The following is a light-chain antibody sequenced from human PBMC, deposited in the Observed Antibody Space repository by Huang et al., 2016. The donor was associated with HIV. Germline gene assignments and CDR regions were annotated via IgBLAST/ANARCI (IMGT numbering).Light chain of an antibody. V-gene: IGKV3-20*01. CDR2: GAS. J-gene: IGKJ3*01. Sequence: EIVLTQSPGTLSLSPGDTATLSCRASQSVISSYLAWYQQRPGQSPRLLRYGASSRATGIPDRFSGSGSGTEYTLTINSLEPEDSAVYFCQHYGRSPPFTFGPGTRLHIK. CDR3: QHYGRSPPFT. CDR1: QSVISSY.